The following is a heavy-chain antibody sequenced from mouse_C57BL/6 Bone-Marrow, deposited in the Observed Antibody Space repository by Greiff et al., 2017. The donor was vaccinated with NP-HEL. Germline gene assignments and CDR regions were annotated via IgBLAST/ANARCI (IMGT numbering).Heavy chain of an antibody. CDR1: GFNIKDDY. D-gene: IGHD1-1*01. CDR3: TTNYYGSSQYYFDY. Sequence: EVQLQQSGAELVRPGASVKLSCTASGFNIKDDYMHWVKQRPEQGLEWIGWIDPENGDTEYASKFQGKATITADTSSNTAYLQLSSLTSEDTAVYYCTTNYYGSSQYYFDYWCQGTTLTVSS. J-gene: IGHJ2*01. CDR2: IDPENGDT. V-gene: IGHV14-4*01.